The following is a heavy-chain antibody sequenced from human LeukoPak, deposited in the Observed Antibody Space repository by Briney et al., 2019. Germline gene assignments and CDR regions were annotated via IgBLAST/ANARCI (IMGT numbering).Heavy chain of an antibody. J-gene: IGHJ4*02. V-gene: IGHV4-34*01. Sequence: PSETLSLTCAVYGGSFSGYYWSWIRQPPGKGLEWIGEINHSGSTNYNPSLKSRVTISVDTSKNHFSLKLSSVTAADTAVYYCARHQLRGFLDDNWGQGTLVTVSS. CDR2: INHSGST. CDR1: GGSFSGYY. D-gene: IGHD3-10*01. CDR3: ARHQLRGFLDDN.